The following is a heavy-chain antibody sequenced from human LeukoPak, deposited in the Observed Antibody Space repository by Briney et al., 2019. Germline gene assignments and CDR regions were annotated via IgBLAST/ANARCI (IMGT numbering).Heavy chain of an antibody. CDR1: GFTFDDYA. CDR3: AKGGATVSFDY. Sequence: GGSLRLSCAASGFTFDDYAMHWVRQAPGKGLEWVSGISWKNDTIGYADSVKGRFNISRDNAKNSLYLQMNSLRAEDTALYYCAKGGATVSFDYWGQGTLVTVSS. CDR2: ISWKNDTI. D-gene: IGHD1-26*01. V-gene: IGHV3-9*01. J-gene: IGHJ4*02.